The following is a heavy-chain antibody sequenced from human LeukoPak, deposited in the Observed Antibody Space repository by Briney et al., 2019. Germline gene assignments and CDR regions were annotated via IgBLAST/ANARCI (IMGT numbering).Heavy chain of an antibody. D-gene: IGHD5-24*01. J-gene: IGHJ2*01. CDR2: IYYTGST. Sequence: SETLSLTCTVSGGPIGRYYWSWIRQTPGKGLEWLGFIYYTGSTNYNPSLKSRVTMSIDTSKNQFSLNLSSVTAADTAVYYCARDSTDDGYKVYWYFDLWGRGTLVTVSS. CDR1: GGPIGRYY. CDR3: ARDSTDDGYKVYWYFDL. V-gene: IGHV4-59*01.